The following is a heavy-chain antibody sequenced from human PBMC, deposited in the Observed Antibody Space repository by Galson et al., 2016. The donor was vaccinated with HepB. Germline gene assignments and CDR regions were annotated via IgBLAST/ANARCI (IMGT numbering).Heavy chain of an antibody. CDR2: IWYDGSNT. J-gene: IGHJ6*02. CDR1: GLTFTSYG. V-gene: IGHV3-33*01. Sequence: SLRLSCATSGLTFTSYGMHWVRQAPGKGLEWVAVIWYDGSNTFYGDSVKGRFIISRDIPKRTVFLQMNSLRADDTAVYYCARGLVEWSFPYYSAMDVWGQGTTVTVSS. D-gene: IGHD3-3*01. CDR3: ARGLVEWSFPYYSAMDV.